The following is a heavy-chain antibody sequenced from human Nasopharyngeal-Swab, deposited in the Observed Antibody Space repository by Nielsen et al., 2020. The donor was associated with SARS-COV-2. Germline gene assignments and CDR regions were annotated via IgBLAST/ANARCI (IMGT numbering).Heavy chain of an antibody. CDR3: ARAGRVGDAYTGLDV. CDR2: INHNERT. CDR1: GASIAYSTFY. V-gene: IGHV4-39*01. D-gene: IGHD5-24*01. J-gene: IGHJ6*02. Sequence: SETLSLTCTVSGASIAYSTFYWGWIRQPPGKGLEWIGEINHNERTNYNPSLKSRVTMSVDTSTNQVSLKLNSLTATDTAVYYCARAGRVGDAYTGLDVWGQGTTVTVSS.